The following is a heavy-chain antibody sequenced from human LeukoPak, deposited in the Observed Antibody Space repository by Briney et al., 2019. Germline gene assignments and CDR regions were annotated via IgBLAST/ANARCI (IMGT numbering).Heavy chain of an antibody. V-gene: IGHV4-39*01. D-gene: IGHD1-7*01. Sequence: SETLSLTCTVSGGSISSSSYYWGWIRQPPGRGLEWIGNIYYSGSTYYNPSLKSRVTISVDTSKNQFSLKLSSVTAADTAVYYCARLVVTGTTIKHWGQGTLVTVSS. CDR3: ARLVVTGTTIKH. CDR2: IYYSGST. J-gene: IGHJ4*02. CDR1: GGSISSSSYY.